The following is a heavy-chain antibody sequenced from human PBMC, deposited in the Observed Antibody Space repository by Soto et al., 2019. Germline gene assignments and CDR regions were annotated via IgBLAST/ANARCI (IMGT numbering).Heavy chain of an antibody. CDR3: VRVIRSAITSSLRAFDI. Sequence: GSLRLSCAASGFTFSDHDMDWVRQAPGKGLEWVGRTRDKAKSHTTEYAASVKGRFAVSRDDSKNSLYLQMNSLKTEDTAVYYCVRVIRSAITSSLRAFDIWGQGTMVTVSS. D-gene: IGHD2-21*01. J-gene: IGHJ3*02. CDR1: GFTFSDHD. CDR2: TRDKAKSHTT. V-gene: IGHV3-72*01.